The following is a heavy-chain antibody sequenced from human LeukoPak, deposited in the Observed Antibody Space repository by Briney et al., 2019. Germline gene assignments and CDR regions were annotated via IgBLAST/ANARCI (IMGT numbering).Heavy chain of an antibody. Sequence: SETLSLTCTVSGGSLSSYYWSWIRQPAGKGLEWIGRIYTSGSTNYNPSLKSRVTMSVDTFKSQFSLKLRSVTAADTAVYYCARYSSSWYNWFDPWGQGTLVTVSS. J-gene: IGHJ5*02. CDR2: IYTSGST. CDR1: GGSLSSYY. V-gene: IGHV4-4*07. CDR3: ARYSSSWYNWFDP. D-gene: IGHD6-13*01.